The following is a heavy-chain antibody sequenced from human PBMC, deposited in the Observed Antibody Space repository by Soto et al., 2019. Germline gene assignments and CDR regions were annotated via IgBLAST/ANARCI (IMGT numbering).Heavy chain of an antibody. CDR2: INWIGGST. Sequence: AGGSLILSCAASGFIFGAHSMSWVRQAPGKGLEWVSAINWIGGSTNYADSMKGRFTISRDNAKNSLYLQMSSLRAEDTALYYCARHGGTPDLYFDYWGQGTPVTVSS. CDR1: GFIFGAHS. J-gene: IGHJ4*02. V-gene: IGHV3-20*04. CDR3: ARHGGTPDLYFDY. D-gene: IGHD3-16*01.